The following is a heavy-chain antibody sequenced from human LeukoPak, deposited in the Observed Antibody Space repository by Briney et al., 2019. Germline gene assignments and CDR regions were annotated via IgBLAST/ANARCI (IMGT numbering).Heavy chain of an antibody. D-gene: IGHD6-13*01. V-gene: IGHV3-53*01. Sequence: GGSLRLSCAASGFTVSSDYRTWVRQAPGKGLEWVSVIFSGGTTYYADSVKGRFTISRDNSKNTLYLQMNSLRAEDTAVYYCTRGSIAAAGGADYWGQGTLVTVSS. CDR1: GFTVSSDY. CDR3: TRGSIAAAGGADY. J-gene: IGHJ4*02. CDR2: IFSGGTT.